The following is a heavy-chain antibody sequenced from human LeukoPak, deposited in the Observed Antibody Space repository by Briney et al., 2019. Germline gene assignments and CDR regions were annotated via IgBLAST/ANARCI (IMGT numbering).Heavy chain of an antibody. CDR2: ISSSSSTI. CDR1: GFTFSSYS. J-gene: IGHJ4*02. V-gene: IGHV3-48*01. Sequence: PGGSLRLSCAASGFTFSSYSMNWVRQAPGKGLEWVSYISSSSSTIYYADSVKGRFTISRDNAKNSLYLQMNSLRAEDTAVYYCARDRSAVAGGFYFDYWGQGTLVTVSS. D-gene: IGHD6-19*01. CDR3: ARDRSAVAGGFYFDY.